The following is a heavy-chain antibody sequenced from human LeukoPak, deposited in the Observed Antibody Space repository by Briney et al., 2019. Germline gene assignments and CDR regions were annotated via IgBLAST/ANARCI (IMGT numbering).Heavy chain of an antibody. Sequence: PGGSLRLSCAASGFTFSSYGMHWVRQAPGKGLEWVAVIWYDGSNKYYADSVKGRFTISRDNPKNTLYLQMNSLRAEDTAVYYCAKDSEYCGGDCYSGAGHWGQGTLVTVSS. D-gene: IGHD2-21*02. CDR3: AKDSEYCGGDCYSGAGH. CDR1: GFTFSSYG. CDR2: IWYDGSNK. V-gene: IGHV3-33*06. J-gene: IGHJ4*02.